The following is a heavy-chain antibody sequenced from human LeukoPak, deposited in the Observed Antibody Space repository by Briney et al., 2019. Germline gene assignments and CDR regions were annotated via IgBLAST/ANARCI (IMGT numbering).Heavy chain of an antibody. V-gene: IGHV3-23*01. D-gene: IGHD3-3*01. CDR1: GFTFSSYA. CDR2: ITSNSGNI. Sequence: GSLRLSCAASGFTFSSYAMSWVRQAPGKGLEWVSVITSNSGNIYYADSVKGRFTISRDNSKNTLFLHMNLLRVEDTAVYYCAKRGSYDFWSGNYYYAMDVWGQGTTVTVSS. CDR3: AKRGSYDFWSGNYYYAMDV. J-gene: IGHJ6*02.